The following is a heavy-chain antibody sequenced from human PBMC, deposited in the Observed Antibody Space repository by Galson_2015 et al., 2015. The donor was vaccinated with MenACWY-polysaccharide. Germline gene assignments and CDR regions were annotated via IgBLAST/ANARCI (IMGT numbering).Heavy chain of an antibody. V-gene: IGHV1-18*01. CDR2: INGNKGHK. CDR3: ARDAVDYSISSSFTLFYFDH. CDR1: GYIFTNFG. J-gene: IGHJ4*02. Sequence: SVKVSCKASGYIFTNFGISWVRQAPGQGLEWVGWINGNKGHKNNPQKIQGRVTMTGDTSTNTGYMEFRNLRSDDTAVYYCARDAVDYSISSSFTLFYFDHWGQGTPVTVSS. D-gene: IGHD2-2*02.